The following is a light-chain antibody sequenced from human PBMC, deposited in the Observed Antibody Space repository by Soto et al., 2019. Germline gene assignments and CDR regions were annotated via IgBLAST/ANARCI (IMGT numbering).Light chain of an antibody. Sequence: QSALTQPASVSGSPGQSITISCTGTSSDVGGYNYVSWNQQHPGKAPKLMIYEVSHRPSGVSNRFSGSKSGNTASLTISGLQAEDEADYYCSSYTASSTLVFGTGTKLTVL. CDR1: SSDVGGYNY. J-gene: IGLJ1*01. CDR3: SSYTASSTLV. CDR2: EVS. V-gene: IGLV2-14*01.